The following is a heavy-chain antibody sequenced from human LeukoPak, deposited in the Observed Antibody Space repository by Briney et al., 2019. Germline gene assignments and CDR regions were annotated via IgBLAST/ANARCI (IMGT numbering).Heavy chain of an antibody. V-gene: IGHV3-23*01. CDR2: ISGSGGST. CDR3: AKDPYYYDTSGYNGDY. D-gene: IGHD3-22*01. CDR1: GFTFSNYA. J-gene: IGHJ4*02. Sequence: GGSLRLSCAASGFTFSNYAMSWVRQAPGKGLEWVSSISGSGGSTYYADSVKGRFTISRDNSKNTLFLQMNSLRAEDTAIYYCAKDPYYYDTSGYNGDYWGQGTLVTVSS.